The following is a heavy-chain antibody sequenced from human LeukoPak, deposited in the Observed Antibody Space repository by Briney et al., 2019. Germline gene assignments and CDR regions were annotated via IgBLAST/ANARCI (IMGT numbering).Heavy chain of an antibody. CDR3: ARVSYYDSSGYYYDYWFDP. D-gene: IGHD3-22*01. J-gene: IGHJ5*02. Sequence: SVKVSCKASGYTFTSYGISWVRQAPGQGLEWMGRIIPILGIANYAQKFQGRVTITADKSTSTAYMELSSLRSEDTAVYYCARVSYYDSSGYYYDYWFDPWGQGTLVTVSS. CDR2: IIPILGIA. CDR1: GYTFTSYG. V-gene: IGHV1-69*04.